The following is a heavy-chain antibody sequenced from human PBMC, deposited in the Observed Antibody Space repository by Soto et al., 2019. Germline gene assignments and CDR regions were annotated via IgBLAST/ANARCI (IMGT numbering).Heavy chain of an antibody. J-gene: IGHJ4*02. CDR3: ARVLGRSSGFDY. Sequence: QGQLQQWGAGLLKPSETLSLTCAVYGGSFRGYYWSWIHQPPGKGLEWIGESNHSGSTNYNPSINTRVTTTVDTYKNQISLKLGDVTASYRAVYHCARVLGRSSGFDYWGQGTLVTVSS. D-gene: IGHD6-6*01. CDR2: SNHSGST. V-gene: IGHV4-34*01. CDR1: GGSFRGYY.